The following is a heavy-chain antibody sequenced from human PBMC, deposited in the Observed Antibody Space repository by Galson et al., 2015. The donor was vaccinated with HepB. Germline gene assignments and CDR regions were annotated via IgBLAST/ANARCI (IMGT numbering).Heavy chain of an antibody. CDR2: INPSGGSA. D-gene: IGHD2-2*01. J-gene: IGHJ4*02. CDR1: GYPFTSYY. CDR3: ARNDIVVVPAAVGDFDY. Sequence: SVKVSCKASGYPFTSYYIHWVRQAPGQGLEWMGIINPSGGSARYAQKFQGRVTLNRDTSTGTVYMELSSLRSEDTAVYYCARNDIVVVPAAVGDFDYWGQGTLVTVSS. V-gene: IGHV1-46*01.